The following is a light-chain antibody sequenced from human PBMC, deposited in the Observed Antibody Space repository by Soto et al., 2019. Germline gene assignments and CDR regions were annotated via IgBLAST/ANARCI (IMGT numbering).Light chain of an antibody. V-gene: IGKV3-11*01. CDR3: QQGNNWPLT. CDR2: DAS. CDR1: QSVSSY. Sequence: EIVLTQSPATLSLSPGERATLSCRASQSVSSYLAWYQQKPGQAPRLLIYDASNRATGIPARFSGSGSGTDLTLTISSLEPEDFAVYYCQQGNNWPLTFGPGTKVDIK. J-gene: IGKJ3*01.